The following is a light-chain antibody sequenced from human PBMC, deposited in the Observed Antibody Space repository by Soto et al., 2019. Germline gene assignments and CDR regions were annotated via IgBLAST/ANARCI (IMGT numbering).Light chain of an antibody. CDR2: WAS. CDR1: QSVLYSSNNKNY. J-gene: IGKJ1*01. CDR3: QQYYSTPRT. V-gene: IGKV4-1*01. Sequence: DIVMTQSPDSLAVSLGERATINCKSRQSVLYSSNNKNYLAWYQQKAGQPPKLLIYWASTREFGVPDRFSGSGSGTEGTITISSLQAEDVEVYYCQQYYSTPRTFGHGTKVDI.